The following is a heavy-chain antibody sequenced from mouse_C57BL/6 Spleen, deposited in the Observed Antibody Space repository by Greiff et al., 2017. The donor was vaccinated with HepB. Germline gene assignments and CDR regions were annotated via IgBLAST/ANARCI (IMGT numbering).Heavy chain of an antibody. D-gene: IGHD1-1*01. V-gene: IGHV1-42*01. J-gene: IGHJ2*01. CDR2: INPSTGGT. CDR1: GYSFTGYY. CDR3: ARGYYGTYFDY. Sequence: VQLQQSGPELVKPGASVKISCKASGYSFTGYYMNWVKQSPEKSLEWIGEINPSTGGTTYNQKFKAKATLTVGKSSSTAYMQLKSLTSEDSAVYYCARGYYGTYFDYWGQGTTLTVSS.